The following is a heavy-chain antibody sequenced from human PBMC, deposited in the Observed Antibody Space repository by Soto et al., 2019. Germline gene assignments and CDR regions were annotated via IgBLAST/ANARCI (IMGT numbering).Heavy chain of an antibody. J-gene: IGHJ1*01. D-gene: IGHD3-22*01. CDR2: IYYSGST. CDR3: ARGRGFYYDSSGYILQH. CDR1: GGSISSYY. Sequence: KASETLSLTCTVSGGSISSYYWSWIRQPPGKGLEWIGYIYYSGSTNYNPSLKSRVTISVDTSKNRFSLKLSSVTAADTAVYYCARGRGFYYDSSGYILQHWGQGTLVTVSS. V-gene: IGHV4-59*01.